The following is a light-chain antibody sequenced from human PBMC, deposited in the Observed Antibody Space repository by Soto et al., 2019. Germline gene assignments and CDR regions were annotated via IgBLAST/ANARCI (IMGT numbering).Light chain of an antibody. Sequence: DIQMTQSPSSLSASVGDRVTITSRASQDISNYLAWYQQKPGKIPKLLIYGASTLQSGVPSRFSGSGSGADFTLTISSLQPEDVATYYCQRYNSAPPFTFGPGTKVDIK. CDR2: GAS. V-gene: IGKV1-27*01. CDR3: QRYNSAPPFT. CDR1: QDISNY. J-gene: IGKJ3*01.